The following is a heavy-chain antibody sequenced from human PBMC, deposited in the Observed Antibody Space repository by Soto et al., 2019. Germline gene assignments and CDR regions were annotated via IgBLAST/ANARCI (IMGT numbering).Heavy chain of an antibody. D-gene: IGHD5-12*01. CDR1: GGSISSYY. J-gene: IGHJ6*02. CDR3: ARGGGYLEGDYYYVMDV. Sequence: PSETLSLTCTVSGGSISSYYWSWIRQPPGKGLEWIGYIYYSGSTNYNPSLKSRVTISVDTSKNQFSLKLSSVTAADTAVYYCARGGGYLEGDYYYVMDVSGQGTTVPGSS. CDR2: IYYSGST. V-gene: IGHV4-59*08.